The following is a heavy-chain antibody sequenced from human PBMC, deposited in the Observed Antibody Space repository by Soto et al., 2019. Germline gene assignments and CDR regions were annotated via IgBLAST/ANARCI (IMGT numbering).Heavy chain of an antibody. V-gene: IGHV1-69*13. CDR3: ARGDTAMDAFDI. Sequence: ASVKVSCKASGGTFSSYAISWVRQAPGQGLEWMGGIIPIFGTANYAQKFQGRVTITADESTSTAYMELSSLRSEDTAVYYCARGDTAMDAFDIWGQGTMVTVS. CDR2: IIPIFGTA. J-gene: IGHJ3*02. CDR1: GGTFSSYA. D-gene: IGHD5-18*01.